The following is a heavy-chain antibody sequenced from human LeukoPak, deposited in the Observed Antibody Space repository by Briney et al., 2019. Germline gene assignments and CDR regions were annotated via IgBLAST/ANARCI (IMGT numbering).Heavy chain of an antibody. CDR1: GFIISTYW. V-gene: IGHV3-7*01. CDR2: IKQDGSEK. Sequence: PGGSLRLSCAASGFIISTYWMSWVRQAPGKGLEWVANIKQDGSEKYYVDSVKGRFIISRDNTKNSLYLQVNSLRAEDTAVYYCARGYYGSGSYSPLGYWGQGTLVTVSS. J-gene: IGHJ4*02. CDR3: ARGYYGSGSYSPLGY. D-gene: IGHD3-10*01.